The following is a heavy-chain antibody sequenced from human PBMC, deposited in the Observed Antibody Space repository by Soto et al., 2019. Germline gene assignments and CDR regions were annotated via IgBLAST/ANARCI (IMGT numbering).Heavy chain of an antibody. CDR1: GFTFSNAW. CDR2: IKSKTDGGTT. CDR3: ARDGGYCSGGSCSPSHASAGNYYYYYMDV. V-gene: IGHV3-15*07. D-gene: IGHD2-15*01. Sequence: GGSLRLSCAASGFTFSNAWMNWVRQAPGKGLEWVGRIKSKTDGGTTDYADSVKGRFTISRDNSKNTLYLQMNSLRAEDTAVYYCARDGGYCSGGSCSPSHASAGNYYYYYMDVWGKGTTVTVSS. J-gene: IGHJ6*03.